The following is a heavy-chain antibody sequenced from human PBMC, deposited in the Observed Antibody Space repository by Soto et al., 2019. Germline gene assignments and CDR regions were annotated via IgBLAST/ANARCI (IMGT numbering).Heavy chain of an antibody. CDR1: GFTFSNAW. CDR3: TTEGLVDYDSSGYIHAFDI. D-gene: IGHD3-22*01. J-gene: IGHJ3*02. Sequence: GGSLRLSCAASGFTFSNAWMSWVRQAPGKGLEWVGRIKSKTDGGATDYAAPVRGRFTISRDDSKNTLYLQMNSLKTEDTAVYYCTTEGLVDYDSSGYIHAFDIWGQGTMVTVSS. CDR2: IKSKTDGGAT. V-gene: IGHV3-15*01.